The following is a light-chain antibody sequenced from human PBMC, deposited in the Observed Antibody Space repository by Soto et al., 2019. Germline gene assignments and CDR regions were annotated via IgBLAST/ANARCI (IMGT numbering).Light chain of an antibody. J-gene: IGLJ2*01. CDR2: EGS. V-gene: IGLV2-23*01. CDR1: SSDVGSYNL. CDR3: CSYAGSSTLEV. Sequence: QSALTQPASVSGSPGQSITISCTGTSSDVGSYNLVSWYQQHPGKAPKLMIYEGSKRPSGVSNRFSGSKSGNTASLTISGLRAEDEADYYCCSYAGSSTLEVFGGGTKLTVL.